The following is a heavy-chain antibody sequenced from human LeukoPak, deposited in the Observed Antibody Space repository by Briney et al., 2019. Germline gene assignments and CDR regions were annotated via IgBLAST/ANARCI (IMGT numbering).Heavy chain of an antibody. J-gene: IGHJ6*03. Sequence: ASVKVSCKASGYTFTGYYMHWVRQAPGQGLEWMGWINPNSGGTNYAQKFQGRVTMTRDTSISTAYMELSRLRSDDTAVYYCARGRSSSSFSHFFPYYYYYMDVWGKGTTVTVSS. V-gene: IGHV1-2*02. CDR2: INPNSGGT. D-gene: IGHD6-6*01. CDR1: GYTFTGYY. CDR3: ARGRSSSSFSHFFPYYYYYMDV.